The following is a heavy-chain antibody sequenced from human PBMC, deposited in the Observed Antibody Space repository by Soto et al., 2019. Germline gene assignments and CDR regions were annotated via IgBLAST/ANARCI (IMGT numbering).Heavy chain of an antibody. J-gene: IGHJ4*02. D-gene: IGHD3-10*01. CDR3: ARDGTMVRGLIIKQRDY. CDR1: GFTFVDYV. V-gene: IGHV3-49*03. CDR2: IRSRAYGGTT. Sequence: GGSLRLSCTPSGFTFVDYVMSWYRQAPGKGLEWIGFIRSRAYGGTTEYAASGKGRFTISRDDSKSIGYLQVNSLKTEDTAVYYCARDGTMVRGLIIKQRDYWGQGTLVTVSS.